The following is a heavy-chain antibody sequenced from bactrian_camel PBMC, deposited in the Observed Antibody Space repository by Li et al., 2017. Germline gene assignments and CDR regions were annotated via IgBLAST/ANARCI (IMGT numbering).Heavy chain of an antibody. CDR1: GYAVESRYYC. D-gene: IGHD3*01. CDR2: INGVDAK. CDR3: AEGCGENDVFDFED. J-gene: IGHJ4*01. Sequence: VQLVESGGSSVQAGGSLRLSCAVSGYAVESRYYCMGWFRQAPEKEREGVASINGVDAKYYADSVKGRFTISRDNAKNTLDLQMNSLKPEDTATYYCAEGCGENDVFDFEDWGQGTQVTV. V-gene: IGHV3S55*01.